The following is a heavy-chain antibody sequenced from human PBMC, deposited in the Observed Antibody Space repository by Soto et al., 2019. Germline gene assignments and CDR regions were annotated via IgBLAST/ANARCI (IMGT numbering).Heavy chain of an antibody. D-gene: IGHD6-25*01. J-gene: IGHJ5*02. V-gene: IGHV1-18*01. Sequence: QVQLVQSGAEVKKPGASVKVSCKASGYTFTSYGISWVRQAPGQGLEWMGWISAYNGNTNYAQKLQGRVTMTTDTATRESYMEVGGLGSEDKGVYYLAGAPRCSGYGPWGQGTLVTVSS. CDR3: AGAPRCSGYGP. CDR2: ISAYNGNT. CDR1: GYTFTSYG.